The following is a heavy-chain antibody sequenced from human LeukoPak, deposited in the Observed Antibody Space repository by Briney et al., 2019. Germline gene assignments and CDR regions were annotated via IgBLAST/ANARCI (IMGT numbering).Heavy chain of an antibody. V-gene: IGHV3-30*04. D-gene: IGHD1-26*01. J-gene: IGHJ4*02. Sequence: GGSLRLSCAASGFTFSSYAMHWVRQAPGKGLEWMAVISYDGSNKYYADSVKGRFTISRDNSKNTLYLQMNSLRAEDTAVYYCARGQIVGATGLYYFDYWGQGTLVTVSS. CDR2: ISYDGSNK. CDR3: ARGQIVGATGLYYFDY. CDR1: GFTFSSYA.